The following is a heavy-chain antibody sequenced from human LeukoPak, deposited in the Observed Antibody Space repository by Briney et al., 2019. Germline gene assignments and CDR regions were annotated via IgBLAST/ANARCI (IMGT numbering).Heavy chain of an antibody. J-gene: IGHJ4*02. CDR3: AKDGSSYCGGDCYSGYYSDY. V-gene: IGHV3-30*18. Sequence: PGGSLRLSCAASGFTFSSYGMHWVRQAPGKGLEWVAVISYDGSNKYYADSVKGRFTISRDNSKNTLYLQMNSLRAEDTAVYYCAKDGSSYCGGDCYSGYYSDYWGQGTLVTVSS. CDR2: ISYDGSNK. CDR1: GFTFSSYG. D-gene: IGHD2-21*02.